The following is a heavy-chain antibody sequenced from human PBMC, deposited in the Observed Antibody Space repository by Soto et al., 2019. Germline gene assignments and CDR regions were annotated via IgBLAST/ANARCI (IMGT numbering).Heavy chain of an antibody. V-gene: IGHV3-15*05. D-gene: IGHD1-1*01. CDR2: IKSNTDGGAT. CDR1: GFTFSDAW. J-gene: IGHJ4*02. Sequence: GGSLTLSCAASGFTFSDAWMSWVRQAPGKGLEWVGRIKSNTDGGATHFAAPVQGRFTISRDDSKSTLSLEMNSLKAEDTGMYYCTTDRIGTTGPQFEYWGQGTLVTVSS. CDR3: TTDRIGTTGPQFEY.